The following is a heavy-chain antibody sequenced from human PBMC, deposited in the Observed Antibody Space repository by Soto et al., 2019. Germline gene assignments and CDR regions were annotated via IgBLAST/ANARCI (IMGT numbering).Heavy chain of an antibody. D-gene: IGHD3-22*01. CDR1: GGPISSGGYS. CDR2: IYHSGST. V-gene: IGHV4-30-2*01. J-gene: IGHJ4*02. CDR3: ARVNYYDSSGYYFDY. Sequence: SETLSLTCAVCGGPISSGGYSWSWIRQPPGKGLEWIGYIYHSGSTYYNPSLKSRVTISVDRSKNQFSLKLSSVTAADTAVYYCARVNYYDSSGYYFDYWGQGTLVTVSS.